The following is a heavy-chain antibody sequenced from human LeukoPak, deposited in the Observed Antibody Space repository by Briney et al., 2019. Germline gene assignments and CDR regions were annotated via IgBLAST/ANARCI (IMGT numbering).Heavy chain of an antibody. CDR2: IIPILGIA. CDR1: GGTFSSYA. V-gene: IGHV1-69*04. Sequence: APVKVSCKASGGTFSSYAISWVRQAPGQGLEWMGRIIPILGIANYAQKFQGRVTITADKSTSTAYMELSSLRSEDTAVYYCARDPGYGEDYWGQGTLVTVSS. CDR3: ARDPGYGEDY. D-gene: IGHD4-17*01. J-gene: IGHJ4*02.